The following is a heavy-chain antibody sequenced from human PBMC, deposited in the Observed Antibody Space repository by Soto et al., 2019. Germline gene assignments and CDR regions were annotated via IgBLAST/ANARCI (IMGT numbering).Heavy chain of an antibody. CDR1: GYTFTSYA. Sequence: ASVKVSCKTSGYTFTSYAMHWVRQAPGQRLEWMGWINAGNGNTEYSQKFQGRVTITRDTSASTSYMELSSLRSEDTAVYYCARDQGYCSSTSCYPIPYNWFAPWGQGTLVSVSS. J-gene: IGHJ5*02. D-gene: IGHD2-2*01. CDR3: ARDQGYCSSTSCYPIPYNWFAP. V-gene: IGHV1-3*01. CDR2: INAGNGNT.